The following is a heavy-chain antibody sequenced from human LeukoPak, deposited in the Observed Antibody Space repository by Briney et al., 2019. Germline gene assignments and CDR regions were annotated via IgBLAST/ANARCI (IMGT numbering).Heavy chain of an antibody. CDR2: IYYSGST. J-gene: IGHJ4*02. D-gene: IGHD2-2*01. Sequence: SQTLSLTCTVSGGSISSGGYYWSWIRQHPGKGLEWIGYIYYSGSTYYNPSLKSRVTISVDTSKNQFSLKLSSVTAADTAVYYCARDSRSVVVPAAIRANFDYWGQGTLVTVSS. CDR1: GGSISSGGYY. V-gene: IGHV4-31*03. CDR3: ARDSRSVVVPAAIRANFDY.